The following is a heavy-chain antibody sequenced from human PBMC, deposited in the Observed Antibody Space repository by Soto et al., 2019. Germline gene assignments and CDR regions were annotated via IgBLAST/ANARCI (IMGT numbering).Heavy chain of an antibody. CDR2: IYYSGST. Sequence: SSTLSLTCTVSGGSISSGGYYWSWIRQHPGKGLEWIGYIYYSGSTYYNPSLKSRVTISVDTSKNQFSLKLSSVTAADTAVYYCARAVIAAAGTRWFDPWGQGTLDTVSS. CDR1: GGSISSGGYY. D-gene: IGHD6-13*01. CDR3: ARAVIAAAGTRWFDP. J-gene: IGHJ5*02. V-gene: IGHV4-31*03.